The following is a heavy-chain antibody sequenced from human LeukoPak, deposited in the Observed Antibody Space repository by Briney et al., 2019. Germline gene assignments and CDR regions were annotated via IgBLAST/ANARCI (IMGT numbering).Heavy chain of an antibody. CDR3: ARTSYGDYGWFDP. V-gene: IGHV3-48*01. CDR2: ISSSSSTI. Sequence: GGSLRLSCAASRFTFSSYSMNWVRQAPGKGLEWVSYISSSSSTIYYADSVKGRFTISRDNAKNSLYLQMNSLRAEDTAVYYCARTSYGDYGWFDPWGQGTLVTVSS. J-gene: IGHJ5*02. D-gene: IGHD4-17*01. CDR1: RFTFSSYS.